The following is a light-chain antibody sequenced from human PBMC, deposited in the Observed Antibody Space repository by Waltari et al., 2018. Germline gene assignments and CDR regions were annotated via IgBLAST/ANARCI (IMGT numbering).Light chain of an antibody. CDR1: SLRSDS. J-gene: IGLJ2*01. Sequence: SSELTQDPAVSVALGHTVRITCQGDSLRSDSASWYQQKPGQAPVLVIYGKNNRPSGIPDRFSGSSSGNTASLTITGAQAEDEADYYCNSRDSSGNPHVVFGGGTKLTVL. CDR2: GKN. CDR3: NSRDSSGNPHVV. V-gene: IGLV3-19*01.